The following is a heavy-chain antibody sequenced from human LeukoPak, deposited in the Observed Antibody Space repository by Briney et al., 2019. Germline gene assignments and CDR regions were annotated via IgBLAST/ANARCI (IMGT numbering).Heavy chain of an antibody. V-gene: IGHV4-59*01. CDR3: ARGRRSGWLRDAFDI. CDR1: GASISSYY. D-gene: IGHD3-22*01. Sequence: SETLSLTCTGSGASISSYYWNWIRQPPGKGLEWIGYIYYSGSTNYNPSLKSRVTISVDTSKNQFSLKLSSVTTADTAVYYCARGRRSGWLRDAFDIWGQGTMVTVSS. CDR2: IYYSGST. J-gene: IGHJ3*02.